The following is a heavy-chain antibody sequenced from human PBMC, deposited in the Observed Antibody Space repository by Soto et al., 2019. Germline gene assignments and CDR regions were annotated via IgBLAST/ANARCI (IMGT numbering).Heavy chain of an antibody. CDR1: GYTFTGYY. CDR3: ARTAYYGSGPNDY. V-gene: IGHV1-2*04. D-gene: IGHD3-10*01. CDR2: INPNSGGT. Sequence: GASVKVSCKASGYTFTGYYMHWVRQAPGQGLEWMGWINPNSGGTNYAQKFQGWVTMTRDTSISTAYMEPSRLRSDDTAVYYCARTAYYGSGPNDYWGQGTLVTVSS. J-gene: IGHJ4*02.